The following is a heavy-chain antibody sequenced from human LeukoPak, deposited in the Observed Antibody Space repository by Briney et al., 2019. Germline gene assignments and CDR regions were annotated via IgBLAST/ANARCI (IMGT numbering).Heavy chain of an antibody. CDR3: ARATYSSGWDYYFDY. CDR1: GFTVSSNY. V-gene: IGHV3-53*01. J-gene: IGHJ4*02. Sequence: PLGSLRLSCAASGFTVSSNYMSWVRQAPGKGLEWVSGIYSCGSTYYAASVKGRFTISRDNSKNTLYLQMNSLRAEDTAVYYCARATYSSGWDYYFDYWGQGTLVTVSS. CDR2: IYSCGST. D-gene: IGHD6-19*01.